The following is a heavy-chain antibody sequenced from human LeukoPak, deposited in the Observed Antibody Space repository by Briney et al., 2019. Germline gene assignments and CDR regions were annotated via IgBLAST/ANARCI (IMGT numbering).Heavy chain of an antibody. D-gene: IGHD6-13*01. V-gene: IGHV3-30*02. CDR3: AKAYFSSSWLYYYMDV. J-gene: IGHJ6*03. CDR2: IRYDGSNK. CDR1: GFTFTSYG. Sequence: GGSLRLSCAASGFTFTSYGMHWVRQAPGKGLEWVAFIRYDGSNKYYADSVKGRITISRENSKNTLYLQMNSLRAEDTAVYYCAKAYFSSSWLYYYMDVWGKGTTVTVSS.